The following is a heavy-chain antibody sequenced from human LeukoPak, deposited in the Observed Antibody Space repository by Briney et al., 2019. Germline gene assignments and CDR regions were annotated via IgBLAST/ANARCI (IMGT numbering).Heavy chain of an antibody. V-gene: IGHV3-9*03. J-gene: IGHJ3*02. D-gene: IGHD3-10*01. CDR1: GFTFDDYA. CDR2: ISWNSGSI. CDR3: AKGSMPSARGDAFDI. Sequence: GRSLRLSCAASGFTFDDYAMHWVRQAPGKGLEWVSGISWNSGSIGYADSVKGRFTISRDNAKNSLYLQMNSLRAEDMALYYCAKGSMPSARGDAFDIWGQGTMVTVSS.